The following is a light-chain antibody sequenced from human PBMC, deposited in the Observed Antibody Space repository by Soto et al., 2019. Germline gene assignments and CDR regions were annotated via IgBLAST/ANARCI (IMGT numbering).Light chain of an antibody. V-gene: IGLV2-14*03. Sequence: QSALTQPASVSGSPGQSITISCTGTSSDVGGYKYVSWYQQHPGNAPKLVIYDITNRPSGVSNRFSGSKSGNTASLTISGLQAEDEADYYCSSYTSSSTYVFGTATKLTVL. CDR2: DIT. CDR3: SSYTSSSTYV. CDR1: SSDVGGYKY. J-gene: IGLJ1*01.